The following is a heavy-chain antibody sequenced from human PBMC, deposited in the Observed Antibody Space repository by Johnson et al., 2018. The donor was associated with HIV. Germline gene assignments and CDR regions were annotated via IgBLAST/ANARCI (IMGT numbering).Heavy chain of an antibody. CDR1: GFTFSAYT. Sequence: VQLVESGGGVVQPGGSLRLSCAVSGFTFSAYTMHWVRQAPGKGLEWVAVISYDGSNKYYADSVKGRFTISRDNSKNTLYLQMNSLRAEDTAVYYCARGGVDYGGNLIGDAFDIWGQGTMVTVSS. CDR2: ISYDGSNK. V-gene: IGHV3-30*04. D-gene: IGHD4-23*01. CDR3: ARGGVDYGGNLIGDAFDI. J-gene: IGHJ3*02.